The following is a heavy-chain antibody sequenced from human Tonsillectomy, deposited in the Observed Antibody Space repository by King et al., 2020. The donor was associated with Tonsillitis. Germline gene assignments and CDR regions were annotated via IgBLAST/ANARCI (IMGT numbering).Heavy chain of an antibody. J-gene: IGHJ4*02. CDR2: IYYSGST. CDR1: GGSISSGGYS. CDR3: ASASGGSYQSDY. V-gene: IGHV4-30-4*07. Sequence: QLQESGPGLVKPSQTLSLTCAVSGGSISSGGYSWSWIRQPPGKGLEWIGYIYYSGSTYYNPSLKSRVTISVDTSKNQFSLKLSSVTAADTAVYYCASASGGSYQSDYWGQGTLVTVSS. D-gene: IGHD1-26*01.